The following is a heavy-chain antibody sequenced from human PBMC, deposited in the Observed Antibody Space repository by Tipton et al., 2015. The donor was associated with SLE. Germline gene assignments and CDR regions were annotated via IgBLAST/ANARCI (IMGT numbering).Heavy chain of an antibody. J-gene: IGHJ4*02. CDR2: ISYSGRS. V-gene: IGHV4-59*08. Sequence: TLSLTCTVSGVSISDHSWGWIRQPPGKGLEWIGYISYSGRSNYNPSLKSQVTISLDTSKNQVPPKVSSVTAADTAVYYCARRFRDSYYFDYWGQGTLVTVSS. CDR1: GVSISDHS. CDR3: ARRFRDSYYFDY.